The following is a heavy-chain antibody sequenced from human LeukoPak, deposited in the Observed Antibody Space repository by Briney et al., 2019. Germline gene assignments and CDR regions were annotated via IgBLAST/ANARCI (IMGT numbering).Heavy chain of an antibody. CDR2: IYHSGST. Sequence: PSETLSLTCTVSGYSISSGYYWGWIRQPPGKGLEWIGSIYHSGSTYYNPSLKSRVTISVDTSKNQFSLKLSSVTAADTAVYYCARGGGYNYGDAFDIWGQGTMVTVSS. J-gene: IGHJ3*02. V-gene: IGHV4-38-2*02. D-gene: IGHD5-24*01. CDR1: GYSISSGYY. CDR3: ARGGGYNYGDAFDI.